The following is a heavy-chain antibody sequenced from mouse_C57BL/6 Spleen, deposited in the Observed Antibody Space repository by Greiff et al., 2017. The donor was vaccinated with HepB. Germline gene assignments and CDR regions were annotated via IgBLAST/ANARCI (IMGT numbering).Heavy chain of an antibody. CDR3: ATYDYDGSWYFDV. D-gene: IGHD2-4*01. CDR2: ISSGSSTI. Sequence: EVKLVESGGGLVKPGGSLKLSCAASGFTFSDYGMHWVRQAPEKGLEWVAYISSGSSTIYYADTVKGRFTISRDNAKNTLFLQMTSLRSEDTAMYYCATYDYDGSWYFDVWGTGTTVTVSS. V-gene: IGHV5-17*01. J-gene: IGHJ1*03. CDR1: GFTFSDYG.